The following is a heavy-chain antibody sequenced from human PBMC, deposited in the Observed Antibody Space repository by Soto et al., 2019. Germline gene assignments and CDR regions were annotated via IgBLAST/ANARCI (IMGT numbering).Heavy chain of an antibody. D-gene: IGHD7-27*01. CDR1: GFTFSSYD. J-gene: IGHJ6*02. CDR2: VGTAGDT. V-gene: IGHV3-13*01. CDR3: ARDPSGWGMDV. Sequence: SGFTFSSYDMQWVRQRPGRGLEWVSAVGTAGDTHYAGPVKGRFTVSRENDKNSMYLQMDGLRVEDTAVYYCARDPSGWGMDVWGQGTTVTVS.